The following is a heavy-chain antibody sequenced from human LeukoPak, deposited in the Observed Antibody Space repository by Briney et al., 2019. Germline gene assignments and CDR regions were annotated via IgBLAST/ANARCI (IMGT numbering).Heavy chain of an antibody. D-gene: IGHD6-13*01. CDR3: ARHWAAGDFDS. V-gene: IGHV4-39*01. Sequence: SETLSLTCTVSSVSIRSSSYYWGWMRHPPGKRLEWIGSINYSGSTYYNPSLKSRVAIAVDTSKNQFSLNPSSVTATDTAVYYCARHWAAGDFDSLGGGTLVTVSS. CDR1: SVSIRSSSYY. J-gene: IGHJ4*02. CDR2: INYSGST.